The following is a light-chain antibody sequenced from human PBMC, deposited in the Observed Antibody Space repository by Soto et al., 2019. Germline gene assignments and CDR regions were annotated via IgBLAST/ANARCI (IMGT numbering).Light chain of an antibody. CDR2: GNG. J-gene: IGLJ2*01. V-gene: IGLV1-40*01. CDR1: SSNIGAGYD. CDR3: QSYDSSLSGTHVV. Sequence: QSALTQPPSVSGASGQRVTISCTGSSSNIGAGYDVHWYQQLPGTAPKLLIYGNGNRPSGVPDRFSGSKSGTSASLAITGLQAEDEADYYCQSYDSSLSGTHVVFGGGTKLTVL.